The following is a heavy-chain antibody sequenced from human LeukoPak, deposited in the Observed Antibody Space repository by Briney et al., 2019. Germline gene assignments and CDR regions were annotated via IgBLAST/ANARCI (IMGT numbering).Heavy chain of an antibody. CDR1: GFTFSSCA. J-gene: IGHJ6*04. CDR3: AELGITMIGGV. CDR2: ISSSGSTI. V-gene: IGHV3-48*03. D-gene: IGHD3-10*02. Sequence: PGGSLRLSCAASGFTFSSCAMNWVRQAPGKGLEWVSYISSSGSTIYCADSVKGRFTISRDNAKNSLYLQMNSLRAEDTAVYYCAELGITMIGGVWGKGTTVTISS.